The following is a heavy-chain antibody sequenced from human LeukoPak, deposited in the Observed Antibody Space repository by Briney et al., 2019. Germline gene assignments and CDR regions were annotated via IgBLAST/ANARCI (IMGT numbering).Heavy chain of an antibody. Sequence: SQTLSLTCTVSGGSISSGGYYWSWIRQPPGKGLEWIVCIYHSGSTYYNPSLKSRVTVSVDRSKNQFSLKLSSVTAADTAVYYCARERKVRFLEASYYFDYWGQGTLVTVSS. J-gene: IGHJ4*02. CDR3: ARERKVRFLEASYYFDY. D-gene: IGHD3-3*01. CDR1: GGSISSGGYY. V-gene: IGHV4-30-2*01. CDR2: IYHSGST.